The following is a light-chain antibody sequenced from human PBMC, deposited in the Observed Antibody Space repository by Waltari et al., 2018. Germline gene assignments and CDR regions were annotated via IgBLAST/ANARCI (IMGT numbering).Light chain of an antibody. CDR2: KAS. CDR3: QQYNSYSLLT. J-gene: IGKJ4*01. Sequence: DIQMTQSPSTLSASVGDRFTITCRASQSISNWLDWYQQKPGKAPKLLIYKASTLESGVPSRFSGSGSGKEFTLTISSLQPDDFATYYCQQYNSYSLLTFGGGTKVEIK. CDR1: QSISNW. V-gene: IGKV1-5*03.